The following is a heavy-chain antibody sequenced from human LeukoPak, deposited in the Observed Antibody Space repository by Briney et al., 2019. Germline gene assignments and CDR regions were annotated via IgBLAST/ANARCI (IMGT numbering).Heavy chain of an antibody. CDR3: ARGLAWGPRKYCSSTSCYRWFDP. CDR2: ISSSSSYI. Sequence: GGSLRLSCAASGFTFSSYSMNWVRQAPGKGLEWVSSISSSSSYIYYADSVKGRFTISRDNAKNSLYLQMNSLRAEDTAVYYCARGLAWGPRKYCSSTSCYRWFDPWGQGTLVTVSS. V-gene: IGHV3-21*01. J-gene: IGHJ5*02. D-gene: IGHD2-2*01. CDR1: GFTFSSYS.